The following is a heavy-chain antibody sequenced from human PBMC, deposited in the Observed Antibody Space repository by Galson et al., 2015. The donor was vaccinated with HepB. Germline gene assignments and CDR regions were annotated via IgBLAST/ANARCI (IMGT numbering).Heavy chain of an antibody. CDR3: ARDLGGLLWFGDTGSYYGMDV. Sequence: SLRLSCAASGFTFSSYWMSWVRQAPGKGLEWVANIKQDGSEKYYVDSVKGRFTISRDNAKNSLYLQMNSLRAEDTAVYYCARDLGGLLWFGDTGSYYGMDVWGQGTTVTVSS. D-gene: IGHD3-10*01. V-gene: IGHV3-7*03. CDR2: IKQDGSEK. CDR1: GFTFSSYW. J-gene: IGHJ6*02.